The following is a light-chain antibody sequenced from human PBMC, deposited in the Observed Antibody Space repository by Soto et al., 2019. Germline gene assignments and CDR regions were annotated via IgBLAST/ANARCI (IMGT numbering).Light chain of an antibody. CDR2: DVS. V-gene: IGLV2-14*01. CDR3: SSYTSSSNLYV. CDR1: SSDVGGYNY. J-gene: IGLJ1*01. Sequence: QSALTQPASVSGSPGQSITISCTGTSSDVGGYNYVSWYQQHPGKAPKLMIYDVSNRPSGVSNRFSGSKSGNTASLTISGLQAEDEADYYSSSYTSSSNLYVFGTGTKLTVL.